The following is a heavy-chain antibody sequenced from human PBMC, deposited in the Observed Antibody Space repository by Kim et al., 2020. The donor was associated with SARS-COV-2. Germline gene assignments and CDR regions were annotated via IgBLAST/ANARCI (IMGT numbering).Heavy chain of an antibody. CDR3: ARYGWLQPDNDDPYYYYYG. V-gene: IGHV1-69*04. J-gene: IGHJ6*01. CDR1: GGTFSSYA. CDR2: IIPILGIA. D-gene: IGHD5-12*01. Sequence: SVKVSCKASGGTFSSYAISWVRQAPGQGLEWMGRIIPILGIANYAQKFQGRVTITADKSTSTAYMELSSLRSEDTAVYYCARYGWLQPDNDDPYYYYYG.